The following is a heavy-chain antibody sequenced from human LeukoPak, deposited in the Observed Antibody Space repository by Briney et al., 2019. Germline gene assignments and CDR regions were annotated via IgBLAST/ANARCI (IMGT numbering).Heavy chain of an antibody. CDR1: GFTFSSST. CDR3: AGSSSTARSYFDY. CDR2: ITYDGSNT. D-gene: IGHD5-18*01. Sequence: GGSLRLSCATSGFTFSSSTMRWVRQAPGKGLEGVAFITYDGSNTYYRDSVEGRFTISRDDSKDTVYLQMNSLRAEDTAVYYCAGSSSTARSYFDYWGQGILVTVSS. V-gene: IGHV3-30*04. J-gene: IGHJ4*02.